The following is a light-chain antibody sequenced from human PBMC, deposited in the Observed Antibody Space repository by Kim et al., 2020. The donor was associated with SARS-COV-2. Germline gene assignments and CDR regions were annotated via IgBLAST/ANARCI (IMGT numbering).Light chain of an antibody. CDR2: DVS. CDR3: SSYTSSSTRV. CDR1: SSDVGAYNY. V-gene: IGLV2-14*03. Sequence: QSALTQPASVSGSPGQSITISCTGTSSDVGAYNYVSWYLQHPGQAPKLMIYDVSDRPSGVSNRFSGSKSGNTASLTISGLQAEDEADYYCSSYTSSSTRVFGGGTQLTVL. J-gene: IGLJ2*01.